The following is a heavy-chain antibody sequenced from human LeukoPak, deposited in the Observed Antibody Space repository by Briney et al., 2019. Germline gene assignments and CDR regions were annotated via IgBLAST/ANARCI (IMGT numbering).Heavy chain of an antibody. CDR1: GGTFTNFL. J-gene: IGHJ3*01. D-gene: IGHD4-23*01. Sequence: ASVKVSCKASGGTFTNFLISWVRQAPGQGLEWMGRIIPMFGTANYAQKFQGRVTITTDESTSTAYMELSSLRSEDTAVYYCAKGDYGGNSVWGQGTMVTVSS. CDR2: IIPMFGTA. V-gene: IGHV1-69*05. CDR3: AKGDYGGNSV.